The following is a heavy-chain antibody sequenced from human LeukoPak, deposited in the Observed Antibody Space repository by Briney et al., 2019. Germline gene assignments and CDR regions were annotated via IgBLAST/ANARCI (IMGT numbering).Heavy chain of an antibody. CDR3: AREPYYYDTSGYYHYYFDY. CDR1: GFTFSSYS. Sequence: GGSLRLSCAASGFTFSSYSMNWVRQAPGKGLEWVSSISSSSSYIYYADSVKGRFTISRDNAKNSLYLQKTSLAAEDTAVYYCAREPYYYDTSGYYHYYFDYWGQGALVTVSS. J-gene: IGHJ4*02. V-gene: IGHV3-21*01. CDR2: ISSSSSYI. D-gene: IGHD3-22*01.